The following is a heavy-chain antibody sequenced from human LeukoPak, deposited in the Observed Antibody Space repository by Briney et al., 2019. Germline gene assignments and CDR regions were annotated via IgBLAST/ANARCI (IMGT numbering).Heavy chain of an antibody. CDR3: ARSPIRFLEWLLFPFFDY. D-gene: IGHD3-3*01. V-gene: IGHV1-46*01. CDR1: GYTFTSYY. Sequence: ASVTVSFKASGYTFTSYYMHWVRQAPGQGLEWMGIINPSGGSTSYAQKFQGRVTMTRDTSTSTVYMELSSLRSEDTAVYYCARSPIRFLEWLLFPFFDYWGQGTLVTVSS. CDR2: INPSGGST. J-gene: IGHJ4*02.